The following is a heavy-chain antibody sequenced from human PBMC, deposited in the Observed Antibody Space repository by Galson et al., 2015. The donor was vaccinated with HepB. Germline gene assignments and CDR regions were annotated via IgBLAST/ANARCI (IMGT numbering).Heavy chain of an antibody. CDR3: ARDLIAAAGTEYYFDY. CDR2: IYYSGST. J-gene: IGHJ4*02. Sequence: SLTCTVSGGSVSSGSYYWSWIRQPPGKGLEWIGYIYYSGSTNYNPSLKSRVTISVDTSKNQFSLKLSSVTAADTAVYYCARDLIAAAGTEYYFDYWGQGTLVTVSS. CDR1: GGSVSSGSYY. D-gene: IGHD6-13*01. V-gene: IGHV4-61*01.